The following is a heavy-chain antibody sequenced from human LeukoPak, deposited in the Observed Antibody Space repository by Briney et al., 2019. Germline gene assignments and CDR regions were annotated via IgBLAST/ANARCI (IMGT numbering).Heavy chain of an antibody. V-gene: IGHV3-7*01. Sequence: GGSLRLSCAASGFTFSSYWMSWVRQAPGKGLEWVANINQDGSERNYVDSVKGRFTISRDNARNSIYLQMNSLRGEDTAVYYCARGGFLVDNWGQGTLVTVSS. CDR3: ARGGFLVDN. J-gene: IGHJ4*02. D-gene: IGHD3-3*01. CDR1: GFTFSSYW. CDR2: INQDGSER.